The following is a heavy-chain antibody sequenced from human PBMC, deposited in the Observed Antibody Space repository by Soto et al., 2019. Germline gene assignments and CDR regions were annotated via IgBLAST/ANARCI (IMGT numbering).Heavy chain of an antibody. CDR3: ARCPSGYSSSWYYFDY. V-gene: IGHV4-4*07. CDR1: GGSISSYF. CDR2: IYASGST. J-gene: IGHJ4*02. D-gene: IGHD6-13*01. Sequence: PSETLSLTCTVSGGSISSYFWSWIRQPAGKGLEWIGRIYASGSTNYNPSLKSRVTMSVDTSKNQFSLKLSSVTAADTAVYYCARCPSGYSSSWYYFDYWGQGDLVTGSS.